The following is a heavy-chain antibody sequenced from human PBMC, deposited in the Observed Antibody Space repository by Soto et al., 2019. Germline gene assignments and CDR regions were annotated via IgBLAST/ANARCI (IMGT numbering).Heavy chain of an antibody. CDR3: AKTETFNGYYNAFDY. V-gene: IGHV3-23*01. J-gene: IGHJ4*02. Sequence: GGSLRLSCAASGFSFAGYALTWVRLAPGKGLEWVASISGGGGSTYYTDSVKGRFSISRDNSNRVVYLQMGSLTAGDTAVYYCAKTETFNGYYNAFDYWGQGTRVTV. CDR1: GFSFAGYA. D-gene: IGHD3-9*01. CDR2: ISGGGGST.